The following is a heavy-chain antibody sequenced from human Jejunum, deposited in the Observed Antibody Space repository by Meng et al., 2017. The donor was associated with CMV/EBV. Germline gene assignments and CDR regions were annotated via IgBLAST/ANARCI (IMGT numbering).Heavy chain of an antibody. J-gene: IGHJ6*02. Sequence: CAASGLTVSTNYMNWVRQAPGKGLEWVSVIYSGGSTYYAESVKGRFNISRDNSKNTLYLQMSSLRAEDTAVYYCARQEWFDYGLDVWGQGTTVTVSS. V-gene: IGHV3-66*02. D-gene: IGHD3-10*01. CDR3: ARQEWFDYGLDV. CDR1: GLTVSTNY. CDR2: IYSGGST.